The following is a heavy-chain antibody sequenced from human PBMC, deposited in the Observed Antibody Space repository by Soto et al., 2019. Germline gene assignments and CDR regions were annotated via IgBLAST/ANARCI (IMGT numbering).Heavy chain of an antibody. V-gene: IGHV3-53*01. CDR1: GFSVSSNY. J-gene: IGHJ3*01. CDR2: IYSGGIT. CDR3: ARDAPGFHFDL. Sequence: GGSLRLSCAASGFSVSSNYMNWVRRAPGKGLEWVSAIYSGGITYYADSVKGRFTISRDNSKNTLFLQMNSLRAEDTAIYYCARDAPGFHFDLWGQGTMVTVSS.